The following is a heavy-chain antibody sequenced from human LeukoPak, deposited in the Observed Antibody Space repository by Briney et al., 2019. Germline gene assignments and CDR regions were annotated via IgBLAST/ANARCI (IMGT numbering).Heavy chain of an antibody. CDR2: IKLDGSEK. Sequence: PGGSLRLSCAASGFTFSSYWMSWVRQAPGKGLEWVANIKLDGSEKYYVDSEKGRFTISRDNSKNTLYLQMNSLRAEDTAVYYCAKDFVVVPGNVNYFDYWGQGTLVTVSS. J-gene: IGHJ4*02. V-gene: IGHV3-7*03. CDR3: AKDFVVVPGNVNYFDY. D-gene: IGHD2-21*02. CDR1: GFTFSSYW.